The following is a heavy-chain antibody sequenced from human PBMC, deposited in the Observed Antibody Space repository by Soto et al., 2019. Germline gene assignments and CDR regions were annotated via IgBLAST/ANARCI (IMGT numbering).Heavy chain of an antibody. V-gene: IGHV3-21*01. D-gene: IGHD6-19*01. Sequence: EVQLVESGGGLVKPGGSLRLSCAASGFTFSSYSMNWVRQAPGKGLEWVSSISSSSSYIYYADSVKGRFTISRDNAKNSLYLQMNSLRAEDTAVYYCATTPDPYSSGWYFPDYWGQGTLVTVSS. CDR3: ATTPDPYSSGWYFPDY. CDR2: ISSSSSYI. J-gene: IGHJ4*02. CDR1: GFTFSSYS.